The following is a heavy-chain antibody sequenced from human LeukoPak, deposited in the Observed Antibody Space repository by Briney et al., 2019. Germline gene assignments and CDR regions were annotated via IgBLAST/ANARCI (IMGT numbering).Heavy chain of an antibody. D-gene: IGHD4-17*01. CDR2: GYYSGST. Sequence: SETLSLSCALSGGSLSSSRYYWGWIRQPPGKGLEWRGSGYYSGSTYYNPTLNSRITISVYTSNNQFSLKLSSVTAADTAMYYCARHKDDYDDYVWNYWGQGTLVTVSS. CDR1: GGSLSSSRYY. V-gene: IGHV4-39*01. CDR3: ARHKDDYDDYVWNY. J-gene: IGHJ4*02.